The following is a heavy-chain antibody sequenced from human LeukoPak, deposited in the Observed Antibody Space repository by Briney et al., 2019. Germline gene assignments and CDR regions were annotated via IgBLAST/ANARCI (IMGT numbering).Heavy chain of an antibody. CDR1: GYSFTIYW. D-gene: IGHD2-2*01. CDR2: IYPGDSDT. V-gene: IGHV5-51*01. Sequence: GESLKISCKGSGYSFTIYWIGWVRQMPGKGLEWMGIIYPGDSDTRHSPSLQGQVTISADKSISTAYLQWSSLKASDTAMYYCARQASPNQYCSSTSCPYYFDYWGQGTLVTVSS. CDR3: ARQASPNQYCSSTSCPYYFDY. J-gene: IGHJ4*02.